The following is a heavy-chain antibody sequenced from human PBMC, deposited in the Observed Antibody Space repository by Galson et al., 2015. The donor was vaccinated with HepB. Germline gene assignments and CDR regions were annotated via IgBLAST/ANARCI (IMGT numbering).Heavy chain of an antibody. J-gene: IGHJ3*02. CDR1: GFTFSDSA. Sequence: SLRLSCAASGFTFSDSAIHWVRQASGKGLEWVGRIRNKGNNYATAYAESVKGRFTISRDDSKNMAYLQMDSLKTEDTALYYCTRLVSPSDAFDIWGQGTMVTVSS. V-gene: IGHV3-73*01. CDR3: TRLVSPSDAFDI. CDR2: IRNKGNNYAT.